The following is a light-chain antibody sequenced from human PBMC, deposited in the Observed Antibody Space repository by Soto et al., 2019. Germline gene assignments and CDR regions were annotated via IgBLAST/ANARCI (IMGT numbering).Light chain of an antibody. V-gene: IGKV3-20*01. J-gene: IGKJ1*01. Sequence: EIVLTQSPGTLSLSPGERATRSCRASQSVSSGYLAWYQQKPGQAPRLLIYDASSRATGIPDRFSGSGSGTDFTLTISRLEPEDFAVYYCQQYGSSPRTFGQGTKVEIK. CDR1: QSVSSGY. CDR3: QQYGSSPRT. CDR2: DAS.